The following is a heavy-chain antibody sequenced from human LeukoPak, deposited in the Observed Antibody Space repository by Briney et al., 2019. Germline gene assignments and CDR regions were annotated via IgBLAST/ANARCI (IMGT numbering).Heavy chain of an antibody. CDR2: FHYSGST. V-gene: IGHV4-39*01. J-gene: IGHJ4*02. Sequence: PSETLSLNCSVSGGSVSSSSYYWGWVRQPPGKGLEWIGSFHYSGSTYYNPSLKSRVTISGDTSKNQFSLKLRSVTAADTAVYYCASLVVVVVTASEIDYWGQGTLVTVSS. CDR3: ASLVVVVVTASEIDY. D-gene: IGHD2-21*02. CDR1: GGSVSSSSYY.